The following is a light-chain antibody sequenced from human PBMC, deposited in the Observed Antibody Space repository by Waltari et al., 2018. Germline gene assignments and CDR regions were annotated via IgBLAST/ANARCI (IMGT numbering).Light chain of an antibody. CDR2: VAS. Sequence: DIQMTQSPSPLSASVGDRVTITCQASQDISNYLNWYQQKPGKAPKPLIYVASNLETGVPSRFSGSGSGTDFTFTISSLEPEDIATYYCQQYDNLPLTFGGGTKVEIK. CDR3: QQYDNLPLT. CDR1: QDISNY. V-gene: IGKV1-33*01. J-gene: IGKJ4*01.